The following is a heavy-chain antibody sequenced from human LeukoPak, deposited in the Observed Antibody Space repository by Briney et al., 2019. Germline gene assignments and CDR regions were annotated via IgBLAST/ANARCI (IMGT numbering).Heavy chain of an antibody. D-gene: IGHD1-26*01. CDR3: ARAFYIVGARGVNYFDY. J-gene: IGHJ4*02. CDR1: GYTFTSYY. CDR2: INPSGGST. V-gene: IGHV1-46*01. Sequence: EASVKVSCKASGYTFTSYYMHWVRQAPGQGLEWMGIINPSGGSTSYAQKFQGRVTMTRDVSTSTVYMELSSLRSEDTAVYYCARAFYIVGARGVNYFDYWGQGTLVTVSS.